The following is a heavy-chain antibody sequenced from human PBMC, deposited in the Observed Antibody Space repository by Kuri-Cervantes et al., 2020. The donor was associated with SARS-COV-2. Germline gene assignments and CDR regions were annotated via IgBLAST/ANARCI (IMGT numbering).Heavy chain of an antibody. V-gene: IGHV1-2*02. CDR1: GYTFTGYY. J-gene: IGHJ4*02. CDR2: INPNSGGT. Sequence: ASVKVSCKASGYTFTGYYMHWVRQAPGQGLEWMGWINPNSGGTNYAQKFQGRVTMTEDTSTDTAYMELSILRSEDTAVYCCATLPVVPAQFDYWGQGTLVTVSS. CDR3: ATLPVVPAQFDY. D-gene: IGHD2-2*01.